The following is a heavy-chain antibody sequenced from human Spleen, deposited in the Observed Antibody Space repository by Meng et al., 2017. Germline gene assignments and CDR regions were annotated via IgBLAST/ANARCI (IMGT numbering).Heavy chain of an antibody. CDR3: ARGPTTMAHDFDY. CDR1: GGSFSDYY. D-gene: IGHD4-11*01. J-gene: IGHJ4*02. CDR2: INHSGST. Sequence: HVQLQQWGAGLLKPSVTLSLTFFVSGGSFSDYYWSWIRQPPGKGLEWIGEINHSGSTNYNPSLESRATISVDTSQNNLSLKLSSVTAADSAVYYCARGPTTMAHDFDYWGQGTLVTVSS. V-gene: IGHV4-34*01.